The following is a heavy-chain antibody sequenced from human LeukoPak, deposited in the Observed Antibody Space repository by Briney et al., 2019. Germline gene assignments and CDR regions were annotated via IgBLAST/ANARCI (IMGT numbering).Heavy chain of an antibody. J-gene: IGHJ4*02. Sequence: SVKVSCKASGGTFSSYAISWVRQAPGQGLEWMGRIIPIFGTANYAQKLQGRVTITTDESTSTAYMELSSLRSEDTAVYYCASDPLVATGYFDYWGQGTLVTVSS. CDR3: ASDPLVATGYFDY. D-gene: IGHD5-12*01. CDR2: IIPIFGTA. V-gene: IGHV1-69*05. CDR1: GGTFSSYA.